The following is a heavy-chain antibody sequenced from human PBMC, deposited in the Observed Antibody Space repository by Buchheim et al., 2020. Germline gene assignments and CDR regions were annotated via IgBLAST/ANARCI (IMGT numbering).Heavy chain of an antibody. CDR1: GGSISSGDYY. J-gene: IGHJ6*02. CDR2: IYYSGST. V-gene: IGHV4-30-4*01. Sequence: QVQLQESGPGLVKPSQTLSLTCTVSGGSISSGDYYWSWIRQPPGKGLEWIGYIYYSGSTYYNPSLKSRVTISVYTTKNQFSLKLSSVTAADTAGYYCARGDLTDSSGYYSPYYYGMDVWGQGTT. CDR3: ARGDLTDSSGYYSPYYYGMDV. D-gene: IGHD3-22*01.